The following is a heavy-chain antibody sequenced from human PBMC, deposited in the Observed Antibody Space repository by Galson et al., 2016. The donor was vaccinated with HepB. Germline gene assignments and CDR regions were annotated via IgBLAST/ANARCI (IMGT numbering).Heavy chain of an antibody. CDR2: TYYRSKWYN. J-gene: IGHJ5*02. V-gene: IGHV6-1*01. Sequence: CAISGDCVSSNSAAWTWIRQSPLRGLEWLGRTYYRSKWYNDYAVSVKSRISIHPDTSKNQFSLQLNSVTPEDTAVYYCARVRCSTFRCQNWFDPWGQGTLVTVSS. CDR1: GDCVSSNSAA. D-gene: IGHD2/OR15-2a*01. CDR3: ARVRCSTFRCQNWFDP.